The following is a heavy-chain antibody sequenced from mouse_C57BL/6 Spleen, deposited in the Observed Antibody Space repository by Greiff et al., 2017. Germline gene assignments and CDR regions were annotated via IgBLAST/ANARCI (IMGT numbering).Heavy chain of an antibody. CDR3: SHITTVVATDYAMDY. CDR1: GFTFSSYG. V-gene: IGHV5-6*01. CDR2: ISSGGSYT. D-gene: IGHD1-1*01. Sequence: EVMLVESGGDLVKPGGSLKLSCAASGFTFSSYGMSWVRQTPDKRLGWVATISSGGSYTYYPDSVKGRFTISRDNAKNTLYLQMSSLKSEDTAMYYCSHITTVVATDYAMDYWGQGTSVTVSS. J-gene: IGHJ4*01.